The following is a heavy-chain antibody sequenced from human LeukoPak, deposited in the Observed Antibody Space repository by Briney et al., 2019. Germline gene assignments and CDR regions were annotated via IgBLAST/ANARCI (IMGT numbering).Heavy chain of an antibody. D-gene: IGHD6-6*01. CDR1: GFTFSGSA. CDR3: TRRSWDSSSDY. CDR2: IRSKTNSYAT. V-gene: IGHV3-73*01. J-gene: IGHJ4*02. Sequence: PAGSLRLSCAASGFTFSGSAMHWVRRTSGKGLEWVGRIRSKTNSYATAYAASVKGRFTISRDDSKNTAYLQMNSLKTEDTAVYYCTRRSWDSSSDYWGQGTLVTVSS.